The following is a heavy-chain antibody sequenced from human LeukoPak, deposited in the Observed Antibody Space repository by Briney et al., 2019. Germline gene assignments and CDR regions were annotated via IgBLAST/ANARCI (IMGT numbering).Heavy chain of an antibody. D-gene: IGHD1-14*01. V-gene: IGHV3-30*02. CDR3: AHPPPLAV. CDR2: IRYNGSNE. J-gene: IGHJ4*02. CDR1: GFTFSSYG. Sequence: GGSLRLSCAASGFTFSSYGMHWVRQAPGKGLEWVSFIRYNGSNEYYADSVKGRFTISRDNSKNTLYLQMNSLRAEDTVVYYVAHPPPLAVWGEGTLVTVSS.